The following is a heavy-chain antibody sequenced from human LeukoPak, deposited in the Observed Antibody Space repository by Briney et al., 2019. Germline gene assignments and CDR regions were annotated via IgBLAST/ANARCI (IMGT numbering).Heavy chain of an antibody. CDR1: GFTFSSYA. CDR2: ISGSGGST. Sequence: HPGGSLRLSCAASGFTFSSYAMSWVRQARGKGLEWVSTISGSGGSTDYAESVKGRFTISRDNSKNTLYLQMNSLRAEDTAVYYCAKEQQLWLLGYFDYWGQGALVTVSS. J-gene: IGHJ4*02. D-gene: IGHD5-18*01. V-gene: IGHV3-23*01. CDR3: AKEQQLWLLGYFDY.